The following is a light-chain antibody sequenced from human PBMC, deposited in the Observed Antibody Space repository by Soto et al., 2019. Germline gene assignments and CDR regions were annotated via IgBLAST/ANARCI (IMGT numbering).Light chain of an antibody. Sequence: DIVMTQSPATLSVAPGERVTFSCRASQGVSRKLAWYQHKPGQAPRLLISGASTGATGIPARFSGSGSGTDFTLTISSLEPEDFAIYYCQQRSSWPITFGPGTKVDIK. CDR1: QGVSRK. CDR2: GAS. J-gene: IGKJ3*01. CDR3: QQRSSWPIT. V-gene: IGKV3-11*01.